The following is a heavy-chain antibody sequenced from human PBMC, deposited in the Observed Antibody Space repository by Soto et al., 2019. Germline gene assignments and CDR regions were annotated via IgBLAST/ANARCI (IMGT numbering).Heavy chain of an antibody. J-gene: IGHJ6*03. CDR1: GGSISSGGYY. Sequence: QVQLQESGPGLVKPSQTLSLTCPVSGGSISSGGYYWSWIRQHPGKGLEWIGYIYYSGSTYYNPSLKSRVTMSVDTSENQFSLRLSSVTAADTAVYYCARKDSGYADYMDVWGKGTTVTVSS. CDR2: IYYSGST. D-gene: IGHD5-12*01. V-gene: IGHV4-31*03. CDR3: ARKDSGYADYMDV.